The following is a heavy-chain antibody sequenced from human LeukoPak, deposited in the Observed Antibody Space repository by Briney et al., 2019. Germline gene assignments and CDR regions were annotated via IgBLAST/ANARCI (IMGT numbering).Heavy chain of an antibody. CDR2: ISASGEST. Sequence: GGSLRLSCAASGYTFSSHAMNWVRQAPGKGLEWVSTISASGESTYYADSVKGRFTISRDNSKNTLYLQMNSLRAEDTALYSCAKAPGGAYGFFDYWGQGALVIVSS. CDR1: GYTFSSHA. J-gene: IGHJ4*02. D-gene: IGHD4-17*01. CDR3: AKAPGGAYGFFDY. V-gene: IGHV3-23*01.